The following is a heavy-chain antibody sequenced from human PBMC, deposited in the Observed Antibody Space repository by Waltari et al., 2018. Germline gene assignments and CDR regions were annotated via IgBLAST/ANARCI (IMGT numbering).Heavy chain of an antibody. D-gene: IGHD3-10*01. V-gene: IGHV3-23*01. CDR3: AKDRGVGDYYYYGMDV. J-gene: IGHJ6*02. CDR1: GFTFSSYA. Sequence: EVQLLESGGGLVQPGGSLRLSCAASGFTFSSYAMSWVRQAPGKGLEWVSAISGSGGSTYYADSVKGRFTISRYNSKNTLYLQMNSLRAEDTAVYYCAKDRGVGDYYYYGMDVWGQGTTVTVSS. CDR2: ISGSGGST.